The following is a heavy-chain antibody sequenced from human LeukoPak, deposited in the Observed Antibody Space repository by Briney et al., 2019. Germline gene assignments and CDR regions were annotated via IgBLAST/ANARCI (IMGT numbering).Heavy chain of an antibody. D-gene: IGHD2-2*01. CDR3: ARDGGYCSSTSCQPDNWFDP. J-gene: IGHJ5*02. V-gene: IGHV1-69*01. CDR1: GGTFSSYA. CDR2: IIPIFGTA. Sequence: SVKVSCTASGGTFSSYAISWVRHAPGQGLEWMGGIIPIFGTANYAQKFQGRVTITADESTSTAYMELSSLRSEDTAVYYCARDGGYCSSTSCQPDNWFDPWGQGTLVTVSS.